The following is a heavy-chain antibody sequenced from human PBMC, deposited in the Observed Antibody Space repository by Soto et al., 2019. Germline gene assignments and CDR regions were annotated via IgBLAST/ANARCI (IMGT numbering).Heavy chain of an antibody. J-gene: IGHJ5*02. CDR1: GFIFSSYG. CDR2: ISSTDTTI. Sequence: GGSLRLSCAGSGFIFSSYGMNWGRQAPGKGLEWLSYISSTDTTIYYAGSVKGRFTISRDNSKSTVYLELNNLSAEDTAVYHCAKNQGVELVPLATVDWFDPWGQGSVVTVSS. V-gene: IGHV3-48*01. D-gene: IGHD1-26*01. CDR3: AKNQGVELVPLATVDWFDP.